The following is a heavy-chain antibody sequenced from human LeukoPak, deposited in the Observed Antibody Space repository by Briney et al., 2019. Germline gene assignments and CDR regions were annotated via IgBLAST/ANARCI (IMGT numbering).Heavy chain of an antibody. V-gene: IGHV3-23*01. CDR1: GFTFSSYA. CDR2: ISGSGGST. Sequence: GGSLRLSCAASGFTFSSYAMSWVRQAPGKGLEWVSAISGSGGSTYYADSVKGRFTISRVNSKNTLYLQMNSLRAEDTAVYYCAKAAGSGIAARNNWFDPWGQGTLVTVSS. CDR3: AKAAGSGIAARNNWFDP. D-gene: IGHD6-6*01. J-gene: IGHJ5*02.